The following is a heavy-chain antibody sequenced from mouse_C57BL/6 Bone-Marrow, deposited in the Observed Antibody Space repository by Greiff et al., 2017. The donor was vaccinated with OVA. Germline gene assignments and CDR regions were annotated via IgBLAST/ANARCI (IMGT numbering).Heavy chain of an antibody. V-gene: IGHV1-7*01. J-gene: IGHJ1*03. CDR1: GYTFTRYW. CDR3: ASYYGNFDWYFDV. Sequence: VQLQQSGAELAKPGASVKLSCKASGYTFTRYWMHWVKQRPGQGLEWIGYINPSSGYTKYNQKFKDKATLSADKSSSTAYMQLISLTYEDSAVYYCASYYGNFDWYFDVWGTGTTVTVSS. CDR2: INPSSGYT. D-gene: IGHD2-1*01.